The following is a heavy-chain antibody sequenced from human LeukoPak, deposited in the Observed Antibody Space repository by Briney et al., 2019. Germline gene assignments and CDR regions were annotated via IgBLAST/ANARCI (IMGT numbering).Heavy chain of an antibody. CDR2: IKQDGSEK. V-gene: IGHV3-7*03. Sequence: GGSLRLSCAASGFTFSSYWMSWVRQAPGKGLEWVANIKQDGSEKYYVDSVKGRFTISRDNSKNTLYLQMNSLRAEDTAVYYCANGGSYYYDSSLDYWGQGTLVTVSS. D-gene: IGHD3-22*01. CDR3: ANGGSYYYDSSLDY. J-gene: IGHJ4*02. CDR1: GFTFSSYW.